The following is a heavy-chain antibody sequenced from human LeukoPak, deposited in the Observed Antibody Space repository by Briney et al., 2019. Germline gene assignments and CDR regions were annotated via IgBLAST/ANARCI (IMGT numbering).Heavy chain of an antibody. V-gene: IGHV3-74*01. J-gene: IGHJ4*02. D-gene: IGHD2-2*01. CDR1: GFSFSTNW. CDR3: ARGCSSTKCPADY. Sequence: GGSLSLSCAASGFSFSTNWMHWVRQAPGKGLAWVSEINSDGRSTSYADSVKGRFTISRDNAKNTMYLQMNSLRADDTAVYYCARGCSSTKCPADYWGQGTLVTVSS. CDR2: INSDGRST.